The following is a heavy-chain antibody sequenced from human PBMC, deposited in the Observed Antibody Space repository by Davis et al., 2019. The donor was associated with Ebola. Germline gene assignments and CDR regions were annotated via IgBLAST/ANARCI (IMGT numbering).Heavy chain of an antibody. CDR1: GGSISSSSYY. D-gene: IGHD6-6*01. J-gene: IGHJ2*01. Sequence: SETLSLTCTVSGGSISSSSYYWGWLRQPPGKGLEWIGSIFYTGRTYYNPSLKSRVTISVDTSKNQFSLKLSSVTAADTAVYFCARLSGLFSSSSGALYFDLWGRGTLVSVSS. CDR2: IFYTGRT. CDR3: ARLSGLFSSSSGALYFDL. V-gene: IGHV4-39*07.